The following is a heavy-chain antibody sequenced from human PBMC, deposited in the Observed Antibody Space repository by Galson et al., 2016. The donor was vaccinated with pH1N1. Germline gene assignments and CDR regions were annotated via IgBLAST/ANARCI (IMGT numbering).Heavy chain of an antibody. D-gene: IGHD1-26*01. V-gene: IGHV1-18*01. Sequence: SXKVSCKASGYTFTSYGINWVRQAPGQGLEWMGWISAYNGNTNYAQRLQGRVTMTTDTSTSTAYMELRNLRSDDTAVYYCARVVEWELGHWFDPWGQGTLVTVSS. CDR1: GYTFTSYG. CDR3: ARVVEWELGHWFDP. CDR2: ISAYNGNT. J-gene: IGHJ5*02.